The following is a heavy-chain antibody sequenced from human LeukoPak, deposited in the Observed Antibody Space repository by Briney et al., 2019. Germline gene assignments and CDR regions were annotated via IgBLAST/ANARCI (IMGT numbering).Heavy chain of an antibody. Sequence: SQTLSLTCAISGDSVSIESVAWDWIRLSASRGIEWLGRTYYRSKWYNEYAVSVKSRITINPDTSKNQFSLQLNSVTPEDTAVYYCAHASGYFDYWGQGTLVTVSP. CDR3: AHASGYFDY. CDR1: GDSVSIESVA. CDR2: TYYRSKWYN. J-gene: IGHJ4*02. V-gene: IGHV6-1*01. D-gene: IGHD1-26*01.